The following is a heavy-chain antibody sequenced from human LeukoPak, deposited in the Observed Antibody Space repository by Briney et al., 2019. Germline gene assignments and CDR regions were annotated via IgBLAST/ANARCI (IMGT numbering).Heavy chain of an antibody. D-gene: IGHD6-6*01. V-gene: IGHV3-7*01. CDR1: GFTFSSYW. CDR3: ATHSLEALVGFDY. Sequence: QTGGSLRLSCAASGFTFSSYWMSWVRQAPGKGLEWVANIKQDGSEKYYVDSVKGRFTISRDNAKNSLYLQMNSLRAEDTAVYYCATHSLEALVGFDYWGQGTLVTVSS. J-gene: IGHJ4*02. CDR2: IKQDGSEK.